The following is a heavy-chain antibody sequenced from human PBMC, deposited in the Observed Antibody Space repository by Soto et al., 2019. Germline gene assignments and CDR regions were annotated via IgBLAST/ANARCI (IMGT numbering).Heavy chain of an antibody. D-gene: IGHD6-13*01. Sequence: SETLSLTCTVSGGSISSYYWSWIRQPPGKGLEWIGYIYYSGSTNYNPSLKSRVTISVDTSKNQFSLKLRSVTAADTAVYYCARVPYSSSWYYYYYGMDVWGQGTTVTVS. CDR2: IYYSGST. CDR3: ARVPYSSSWYYYYYGMDV. J-gene: IGHJ6*02. CDR1: GGSISSYY. V-gene: IGHV4-59*01.